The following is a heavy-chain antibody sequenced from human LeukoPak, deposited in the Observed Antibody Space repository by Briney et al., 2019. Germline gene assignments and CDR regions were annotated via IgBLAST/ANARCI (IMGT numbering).Heavy chain of an antibody. J-gene: IGHJ6*03. CDR1: GFTFSSYA. CDR3: ARGVGYYYYMDV. Sequence: PGGSLRLSCAASGFTFSSYAMHWVRQAPGKGPEYVSAISSNGGSTYYANSVKGRFTISRDNSKSTLYLQMGSLRAEDMAVYYCARGVGYYYYMDVWGKGTTVTVS. V-gene: IGHV3-64*01. CDR2: ISSNGGST.